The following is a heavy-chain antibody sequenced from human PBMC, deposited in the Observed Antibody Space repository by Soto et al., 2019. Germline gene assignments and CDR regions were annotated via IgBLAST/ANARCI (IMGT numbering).Heavy chain of an antibody. D-gene: IGHD6-6*01. CDR3: ARARSPDYNCYALKA. V-gene: IGHV3-30-3*01. CDR1: GFTFSRYV. CDR2: ISSDGSSE. J-gene: IGHJ6*02. Sequence: QVQLVESGGGVVQPGRSLGLSCAASGFTFSRYVMHWVRQAPGKGLEWVALISSDGSSEYYADSVRGRFTISRDTSTNTLYLQMNSLRVEDTALYFCARARSPDYNCYALKAWGQGTTVTVSS.